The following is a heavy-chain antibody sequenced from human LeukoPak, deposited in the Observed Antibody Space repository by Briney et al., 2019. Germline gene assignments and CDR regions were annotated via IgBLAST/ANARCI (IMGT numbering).Heavy chain of an antibody. V-gene: IGHV3-23*01. CDR1: GFTFSSYW. J-gene: IGHJ6*02. D-gene: IGHD1-26*01. CDR2: ISGSGGST. CDR3: AKDKGWGYSSYDYYGMDV. Sequence: GGSLRLSCAASGFTFSSYWMHWVRQAPGKGLEWVSGISGSGGSTYYADSVKGRFTISRDISKNTLYVQMNSLRAEDAAVYYCAKDKGWGYSSYDYYGMDVWGQGTTVTVSS.